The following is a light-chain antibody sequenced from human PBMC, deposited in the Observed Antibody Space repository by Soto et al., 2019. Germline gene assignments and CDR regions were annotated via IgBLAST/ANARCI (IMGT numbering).Light chain of an antibody. CDR2: GAS. V-gene: IGKV3-20*01. J-gene: IGKJ3*01. CDR3: QQYGSSPTA. CDR1: QSVSSSY. Sequence: EIVLTQSPGTLSLSPGERATLSCRASQSVSSSYLAWYQQKPGQAPRLLIYGASSRATGIPDRFSGSGAGTDFTLTISRLEPEDVAVYYCQQYGSSPTAFGPGTKVDIK.